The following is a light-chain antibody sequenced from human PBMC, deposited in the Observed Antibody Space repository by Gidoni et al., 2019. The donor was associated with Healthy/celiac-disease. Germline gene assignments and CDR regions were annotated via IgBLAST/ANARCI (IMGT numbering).Light chain of an antibody. V-gene: IGLV3-9*01. J-gene: IGLJ2*01. Sequence: SYELTQPLSVSVALGQTARITCGGNNIGSKNVHWYQQKPDQAPVLVIYRYSNRPSGIPERFSGSNSGNTATLTISRAQAGDEADYYCQVWDSSAVVFGGGTKLTVL. CDR2: RYS. CDR1: NIGSKN. CDR3: QVWDSSAVV.